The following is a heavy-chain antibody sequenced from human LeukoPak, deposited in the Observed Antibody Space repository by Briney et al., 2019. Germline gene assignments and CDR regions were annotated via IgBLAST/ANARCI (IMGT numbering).Heavy chain of an antibody. CDR3: ARGRGGDYVLDY. J-gene: IGHJ4*02. CDR2: IYHSGST. D-gene: IGHD4-17*01. Sequence: SETLSLTCTVSGYSISSGYYWGWIRQPPGKGLEWIGSIYHSGSTYYNPSLKSRVTISVDTSKNQFSLKLSSVTAADTAVYYCARGRGGDYVLDYWGQGTLVTVSS. CDR1: GYSISSGYY. V-gene: IGHV4-38-2*02.